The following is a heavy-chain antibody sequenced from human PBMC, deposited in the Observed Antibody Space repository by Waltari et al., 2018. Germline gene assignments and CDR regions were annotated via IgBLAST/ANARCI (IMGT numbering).Heavy chain of an antibody. CDR1: GFTLSNYW. Sequence: EAQQVESGGDLVQPGGSLRRSGVVSGFTLSNYWMSWVRQAPGKGLEWVANINKDGTETYYVDSVRGRFTISKDDAKNSVYLQMNSLKVEDTAVYYCIRDYGSPYWGQGTLVTVSS. J-gene: IGHJ4*02. D-gene: IGHD6-19*01. CDR3: IRDYGSPY. CDR2: INKDGTET. V-gene: IGHV3-7*03.